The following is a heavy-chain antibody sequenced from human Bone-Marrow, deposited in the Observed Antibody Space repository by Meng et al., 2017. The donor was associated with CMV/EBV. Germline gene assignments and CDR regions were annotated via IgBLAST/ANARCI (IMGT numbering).Heavy chain of an antibody. CDR2: IYSGGST. V-gene: IGHV3-53*01. CDR1: GFTVSSNY. CDR3: AGADEGSLSWYYGMDV. J-gene: IGHJ6*02. Sequence: GGSLRLSCAASGFTVSSNYMSWVRQAPGKGLEWVSVIYSGGSTYYADSVKGRFTISRDNSKNTLYLQMNSLRAEDTAVYYCAGADEGSLSWYYGMDVWGQGTTVTVSS.